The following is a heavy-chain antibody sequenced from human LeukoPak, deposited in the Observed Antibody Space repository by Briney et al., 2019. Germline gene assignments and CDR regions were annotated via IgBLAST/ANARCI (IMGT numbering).Heavy chain of an antibody. D-gene: IGHD6-19*01. CDR2: ITDSGGTT. Sequence: GGSLRLSCAASGFTFSRYAMSWVRQAPGKGLEWVSLITDSGGTTYYADSVKGRFTISRGNAKNSLYLQMNSLRAEDMALYYCAKDISGYSSGQFDYWGQGTLVTVSS. CDR1: GFTFSRYA. V-gene: IGHV3-23*01. J-gene: IGHJ4*02. CDR3: AKDISGYSSGQFDY.